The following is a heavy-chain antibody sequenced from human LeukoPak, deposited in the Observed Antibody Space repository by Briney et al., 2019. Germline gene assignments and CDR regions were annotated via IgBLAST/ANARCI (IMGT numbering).Heavy chain of an antibody. CDR1: GYSISSGYY. J-gene: IGHJ4*02. Sequence: PSETLSLTCTVSGYSISSGYYWGWIRQPPGKGLEWIGSIYHSGSTYYNPSLKSRVTISVDTSKNQFSLKLSSVTAADTAVYYCARDGAYDSSGYYYEWGQGTLVTVSS. D-gene: IGHD3-22*01. CDR2: IYHSGST. V-gene: IGHV4-38-2*02. CDR3: ARDGAYDSSGYYYE.